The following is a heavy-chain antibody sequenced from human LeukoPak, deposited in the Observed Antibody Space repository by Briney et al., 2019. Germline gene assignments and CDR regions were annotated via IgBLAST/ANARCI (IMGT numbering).Heavy chain of an antibody. CDR1: GFTFSSYG. J-gene: IGHJ4*02. CDR2: IRYDGSNK. D-gene: IGHD6-13*01. Sequence: GGSLRHSCAASGFTFSSYGMHWVRQAPGKGLEWVAFIRYDGSNKYYADSVKGRFTISRDNSKNTLYLQMNSLRAEGTAVYYCAKDKSIAAAGLFDYWGQGALVTVSS. CDR3: AKDKSIAAAGLFDY. V-gene: IGHV3-30*02.